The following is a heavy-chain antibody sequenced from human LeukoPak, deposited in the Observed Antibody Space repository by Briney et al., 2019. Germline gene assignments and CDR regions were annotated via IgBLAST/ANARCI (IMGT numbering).Heavy chain of an antibody. CDR3: ARGGSLDY. V-gene: IGHV1-58*01. CDR2: IVVGSVNT. CDR1: GFTFSSSA. D-gene: IGHD6-13*01. Sequence: SVKVSCKASGFTFSSSAVQWVRQARGQRLEWIGWIVVGSVNTNYAQKFQGRVTITRDTSATTAYMELSSLRSEDTAVYYCARGGSLDYWGQGTLVTVSS. J-gene: IGHJ4*02.